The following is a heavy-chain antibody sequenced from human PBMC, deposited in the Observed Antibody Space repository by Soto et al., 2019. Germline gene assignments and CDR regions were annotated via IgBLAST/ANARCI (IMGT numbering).Heavy chain of an antibody. J-gene: IGHJ4*02. D-gene: IGHD3-22*01. V-gene: IGHV3-15*07. CDR3: TAPPLDYYDSSGYFGH. CDR1: GFTFNNAW. CDR2: IKSKTDGGTT. Sequence: EVQLVESGGGLVKPGGSLRVSCEASGFTFNNAWMNWVRQAPGKGLEWVGRIKSKTDGGTTDYAAPVKGRFTISRDDSKNTLYLQMNSLKTDDTAVYYCTAPPLDYYDSSGYFGHWGQGTLVTVSS.